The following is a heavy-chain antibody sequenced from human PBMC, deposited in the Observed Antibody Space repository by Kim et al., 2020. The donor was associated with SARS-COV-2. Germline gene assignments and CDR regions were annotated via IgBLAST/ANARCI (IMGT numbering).Heavy chain of an antibody. D-gene: IGHD4-17*01. CDR3: AHFDYGDYARPGGLGY. Sequence: SGPTLVNPTQTLTLTCTFSGFSLSTSGVGVGWIRQPPGKALEWLALIYWDDDKRYSPSLKSRLTITKDTSKNQVVLTMTNMDPVDTATYYCAHFDYGDYARPGGLGYWGQGTLVTVSS. CDR1: GFSLSTSGVG. V-gene: IGHV2-5*02. CDR2: IYWDDDK. J-gene: IGHJ4*02.